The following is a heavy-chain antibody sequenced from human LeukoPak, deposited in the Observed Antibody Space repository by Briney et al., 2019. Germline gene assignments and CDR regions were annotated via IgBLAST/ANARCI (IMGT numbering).Heavy chain of an antibody. J-gene: IGHJ4*02. CDR3: ARDAQIRGNLYYFDY. CDR1: GYTFTSYA. Sequence: ASVKVSCKASGYTFTSYAMNWVRQAPGQGLEWMGWINTNTGNPTYAQGFTGRFVFSLDTSVSTAYLQISSLKAEDTAVYYCARDAQIRGNLYYFDYWGQGTLVTVSS. D-gene: IGHD3-10*01. V-gene: IGHV7-4-1*02. CDR2: INTNTGNP.